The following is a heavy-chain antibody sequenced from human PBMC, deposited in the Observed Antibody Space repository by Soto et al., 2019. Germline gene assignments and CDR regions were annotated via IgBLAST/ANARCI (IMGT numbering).Heavy chain of an antibody. J-gene: IGHJ4*02. CDR2: INAGNGNT. V-gene: IGHV1-3*05. Sequence: QVQLVQSGAEEKKPGASVKVSCKASGYTFTNYAMHWVRQAPGQRLEWMGWINAGNGNTKYSQKFQGRVTITRDTSTSTAYMARSSLRSEDTAVYYCARVSGYYLPAYWGQGTLVTVSS. CDR1: GYTFTNYA. CDR3: ARVSGYYLPAY. D-gene: IGHD5-12*01.